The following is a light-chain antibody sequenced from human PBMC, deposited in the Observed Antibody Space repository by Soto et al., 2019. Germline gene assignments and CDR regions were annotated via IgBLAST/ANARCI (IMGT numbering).Light chain of an antibody. Sequence: EIVLTQSPATLSLSPGKRATLSCRASQRVSSYLAWYQQKPGQAPRLLIYDASNRATGIPTRFSGSGSGTDFTLTISSIEPEDFAVYYCQHRSNWPPVAFGPGTKVEIK. J-gene: IGKJ3*01. CDR3: QHRSNWPPVA. CDR1: QRVSSY. CDR2: DAS. V-gene: IGKV3-11*01.